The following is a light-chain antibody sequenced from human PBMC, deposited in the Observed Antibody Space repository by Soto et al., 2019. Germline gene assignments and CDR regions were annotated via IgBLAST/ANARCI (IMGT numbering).Light chain of an antibody. V-gene: IGKV3-20*01. J-gene: IGKJ1*01. CDR1: QSASSNY. CDR3: QQYGRSRT. CDR2: GAS. Sequence: EIALTQSPDTLSLSPGERATLSCRASQSASSNYLAWYQQKPGQAPRLLIYGASSRATGIPDRFSGSGSATDFTLTISRLEPEDFAVYYCQQYGRSRTFGQGTKVDIK.